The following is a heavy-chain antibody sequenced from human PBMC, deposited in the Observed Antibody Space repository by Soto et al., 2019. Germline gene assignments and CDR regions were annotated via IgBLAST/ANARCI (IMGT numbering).Heavy chain of an antibody. J-gene: IGHJ6*02. V-gene: IGHV4-4*07. CDR2: IYTSGST. Sequence: PSETLSLTCTVSGGSISSYYWSWIRQPAGKGLEWIGRIYTSGSTNYNPSLKSRVTMSVDTSKNQFSLKLSSVTAADTAVYYCARAGFCSSTSCYSYYYYVMSVWGQGTTVPVSS. CDR1: GGSISSYY. D-gene: IGHD2-2*01. CDR3: ARAGFCSSTSCYSYYYYVMSV.